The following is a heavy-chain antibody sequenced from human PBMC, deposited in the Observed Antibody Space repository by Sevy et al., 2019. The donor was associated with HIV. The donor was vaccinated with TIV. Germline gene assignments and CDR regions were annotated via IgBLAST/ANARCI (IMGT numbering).Heavy chain of an antibody. V-gene: IGHV1-2*02. CDR3: ARDLLTGDAFDI. J-gene: IGHJ3*02. CDR1: GYTFSGYN. CDR2: INPNSGGT. D-gene: IGHD7-27*01. Sequence: ASVKVSCKASGYTFSGYNMHWVRQAPGQGLEWMGWINPNSGGTNYAQKFQGRVTMTRDTSISTAYMELSRLRSDDTAVYYCARDLLTGDAFDIWGQGTMVTVSS.